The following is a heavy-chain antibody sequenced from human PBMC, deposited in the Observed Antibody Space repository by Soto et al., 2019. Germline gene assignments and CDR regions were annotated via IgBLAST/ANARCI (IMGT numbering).Heavy chain of an antibody. Sequence: EVQLVQSGGDVKKPGESLKISCEGSGYRFYSYWIAWVRQVPGRGLEWMGIIYPDDSDTRYNPSFEGQVTISADKSVNTAYLELNNLRAYDSAIYYCARHRKSGGSYLMGFDSWGQGARVTVSP. CDR2: IYPDDSDT. D-gene: IGHD1-26*01. V-gene: IGHV5-51*01. CDR3: ARHRKSGGSYLMGFDS. J-gene: IGHJ5*01. CDR1: GYRFYSYW.